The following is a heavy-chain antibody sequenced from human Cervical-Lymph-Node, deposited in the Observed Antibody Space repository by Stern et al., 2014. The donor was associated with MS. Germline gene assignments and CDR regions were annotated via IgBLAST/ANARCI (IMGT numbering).Heavy chain of an antibody. CDR1: GDTFSTHA. CDR2: IIPILDTT. J-gene: IGHJ4*02. V-gene: IGHV1-69*11. D-gene: IGHD2-15*01. CDR3: AREKSDCSGGSCFSSLDY. Sequence: VHLVASGAAVQKPGSSVKVSCKSSGDTFSTHAISWVRQAPGQGLERMGRIIPILDTTDYAQKFQGRLTIDADESTNTAYMELSSLTPDDTAVYYCAREKSDCSGGSCFSSLDYWGQGTLVTVSS.